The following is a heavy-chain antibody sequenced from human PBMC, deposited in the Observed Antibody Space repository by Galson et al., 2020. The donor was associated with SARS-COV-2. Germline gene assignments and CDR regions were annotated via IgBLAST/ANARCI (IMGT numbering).Heavy chain of an antibody. CDR3: VIDPVIGVVGH. V-gene: IGHV3-7*01. D-gene: IGHD2-2*01. CDR2: IKPDGSEK. Sequence: GGSLRLSCTTSGFTFSAYWTNWVRQAPGKGLEWVANIKPDGSEKNYVDSVKGRFTFSRDNVKNSLYLQMNSLRVEDTAVYYCVIDPVIGVVGHWGQGTLVTVSS. J-gene: IGHJ4*02. CDR1: GFTFSAYW.